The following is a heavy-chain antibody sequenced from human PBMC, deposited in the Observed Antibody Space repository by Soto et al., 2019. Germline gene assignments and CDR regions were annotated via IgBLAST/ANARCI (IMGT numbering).Heavy chain of an antibody. CDR3: AVVVAASSFDY. CDR1: GFSLSTSGVG. CDR2: IYWDDDK. D-gene: IGHD2-15*01. J-gene: IGHJ4*01. Sequence: QITLKESGPTLVKPTQTLTLTCTFSGFSLSTSGVGVGWIRQPPGKALEWLALIYWDDDKRYSPSLKSRLTITKDPSKNQVVLTMTNMDPVDTAPYYCAVVVAASSFDYWGHGTLVTVSS. V-gene: IGHV2-5*02.